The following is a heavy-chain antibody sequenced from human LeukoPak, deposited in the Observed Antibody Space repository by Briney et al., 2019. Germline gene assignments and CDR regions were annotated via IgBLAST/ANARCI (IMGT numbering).Heavy chain of an antibody. CDR1: GYTFTGYY. Sequence: ASVKVSCKASGYTFTGYYMHWVRQAPGQGLEWMGWINPDSGHTNNAQKFQGRVTMTRDTSISTAYMELSRLRSDDTAVYYCARTFYDTLDSDAFDFWGQGTMVIVSS. J-gene: IGHJ3*01. V-gene: IGHV1-2*02. CDR2: INPDSGHT. D-gene: IGHD2/OR15-2a*01. CDR3: ARTFYDTLDSDAFDF.